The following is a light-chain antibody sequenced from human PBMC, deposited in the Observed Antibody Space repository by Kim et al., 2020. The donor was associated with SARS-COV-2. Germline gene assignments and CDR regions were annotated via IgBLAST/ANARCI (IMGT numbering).Light chain of an antibody. CDR1: SSDVGANDY. Sequence: GQSITISCTGTSSDVGANDYVRWYQQHPGKVPKLMIYDVRTRPSGISNRFSGSKSGNTASLTISGLQAEDEAVYHCSSYTSSTTRVFGGGTQLTVL. CDR2: DVR. CDR3: SSYTSSTTRV. V-gene: IGLV2-14*03. J-gene: IGLJ2*01.